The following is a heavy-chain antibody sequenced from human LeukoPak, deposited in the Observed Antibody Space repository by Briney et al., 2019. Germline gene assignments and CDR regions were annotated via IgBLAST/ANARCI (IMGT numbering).Heavy chain of an antibody. D-gene: IGHD6-19*01. CDR1: GYTFTSYY. V-gene: IGHV1-46*01. CDR2: INPSGGST. J-gene: IGHJ4*02. Sequence: ASVKVSFKASGYTFTSYYMHWVRQAPGQGLEWMGIINPSGGSTSYAQKFQGRVTMTRDTSTSTVYMELSGLRSEDTAVYYCARDQGLGGWYEGGDYWGQGTLVTVAS. CDR3: ARDQGLGGWYEGGDY.